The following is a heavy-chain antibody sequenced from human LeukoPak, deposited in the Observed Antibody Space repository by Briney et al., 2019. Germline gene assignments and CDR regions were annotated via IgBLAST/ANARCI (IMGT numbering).Heavy chain of an antibody. D-gene: IGHD2-15*01. CDR2: IRYDGSNK. CDR3: ASVYCSGGSCYSLPYLDY. J-gene: IGHJ4*02. Sequence: QTGGSLRLSRAASGFTFGSYGVHWVRQAPGKGLEWVAFIRYDGSNKYYADSVKGRFTISRDNSKNTLYLQMNSLRAEDTAVYYCASVYCSGGSCYSLPYLDYWGQGTLVTVSS. CDR1: GFTFGSYG. V-gene: IGHV3-30*02.